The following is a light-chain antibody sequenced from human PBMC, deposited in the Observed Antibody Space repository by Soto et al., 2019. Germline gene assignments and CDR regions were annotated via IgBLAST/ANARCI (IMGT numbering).Light chain of an antibody. J-gene: IGLJ1*01. V-gene: IGLV2-11*01. CDR1: SSDVDDYNY. Sequence: QSALTQPRSVSGSPGQSVTISCTGTSSDVDDYNYVSWYQQHPGKAPKLMIYDVSKRPSGVPDRFSGSKSGNTASLTISGLRAADEADYYCCSYAGSYTHYVFGTGTQLTVL. CDR2: DVS. CDR3: CSYAGSYTHYV.